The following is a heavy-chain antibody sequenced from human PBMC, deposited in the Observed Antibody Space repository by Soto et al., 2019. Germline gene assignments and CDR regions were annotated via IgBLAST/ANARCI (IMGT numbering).Heavy chain of an antibody. J-gene: IGHJ5*02. CDR3: ARCGPYSVKYNPLDP. D-gene: IGHD5-12*01. Sequence: GSSVKLSCTASGYTFTSYGISWVRQAPGQGLEWMGWISAYNGNTNYAQKLQGRVTMTTDTSTSTAYMELRSLTSDDTAVYYCARCGPYSVKYNPLDPCGQPSLVTVSS. CDR2: ISAYNGNT. CDR1: GYTFTSYG. V-gene: IGHV1-18*04.